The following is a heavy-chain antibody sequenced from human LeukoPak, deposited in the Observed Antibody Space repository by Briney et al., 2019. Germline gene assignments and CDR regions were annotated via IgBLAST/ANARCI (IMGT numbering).Heavy chain of an antibody. CDR2: IYYSGST. J-gene: IGHJ6*03. Sequence: SETLSLTCTVSGGSISSHYWSWIRQPPGKGLEWLGYIYYSGSTNYNPSLKSRVTISVDTSKNQFSQKLSSVTAADTAVYYCARGAYVEYYYYYYMDVWGKGTTVTVSS. V-gene: IGHV4-59*11. CDR1: GGSISSHY. D-gene: IGHD3-16*01. CDR3: ARGAYVEYYYYYYMDV.